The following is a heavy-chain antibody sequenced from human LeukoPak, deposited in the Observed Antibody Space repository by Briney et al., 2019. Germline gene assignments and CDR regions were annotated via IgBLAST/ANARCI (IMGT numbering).Heavy chain of an antibody. V-gene: IGHV4-59*01. Sequence: SSETLSLTCTVSGGSISSYYWSWIRQPPGKGLEWIGYIYYSGSTNYNPSLESRVTISVDTSKNQFSLKLSSVTAADTAVYYCARGGSSFPNYYYYYYGMDVWGQGTTVTVSS. CDR2: IYYSGST. CDR3: ARGGSSFPNYYYYYYGMDV. J-gene: IGHJ6*02. D-gene: IGHD6-6*01. CDR1: GGSISSYY.